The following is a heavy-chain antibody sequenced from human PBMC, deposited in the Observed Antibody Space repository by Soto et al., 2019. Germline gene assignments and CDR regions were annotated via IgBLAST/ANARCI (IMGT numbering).Heavy chain of an antibody. CDR2: ISFSGENT. J-gene: IGHJ4*02. CDR3: AKRFTLFGVNKLSPDADY. Sequence: EVHLLESGGGLVQPGGSLRLSCAASGFTISNHAMSWVRQTPGEGLEWVSGISFSGENTYYADSVRGRFPVSRDNSKSTLYLQMNSLRAEDTPIYYCAKRFTLFGVNKLSPDADYCGQGTLVTAAS. CDR1: GFTISNHA. V-gene: IGHV3-23*01. D-gene: IGHD3-10*02.